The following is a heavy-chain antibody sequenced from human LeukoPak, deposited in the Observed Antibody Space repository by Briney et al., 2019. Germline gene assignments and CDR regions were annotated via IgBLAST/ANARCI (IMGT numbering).Heavy chain of an antibody. J-gene: IGHJ4*02. CDR3: ARLQNYYGSGSYYTSRPYFDY. D-gene: IGHD3-10*01. V-gene: IGHV4-59*08. CDR1: GGSISSYY. CDR2: IYYSGST. Sequence: PSETLSLTCTVSGGSISSYYWSWIRQPPGKGLEWIGYIYYSGSTNYNPSLKSRVTISVDTSKNQFSLKLSSVTAADTAVYYCARLQNYYGSGSYYTSRPYFDYWGQGTLVTVSS.